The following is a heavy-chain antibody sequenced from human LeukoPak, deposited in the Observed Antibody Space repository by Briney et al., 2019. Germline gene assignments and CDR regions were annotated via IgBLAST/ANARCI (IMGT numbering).Heavy chain of an antibody. CDR1: GGSISSSSYY. J-gene: IGHJ5*02. CDR3: ARHNSYGDSARNWFDP. V-gene: IGHV4-39*01. Sequence: SETLSLTCTVSGGSISSSSYYWGWIRQPPGKGLEWIGIIYYSGSTYYNPSLKSRVTISVDTSENQFSLKLSSVTAADTAVYYCARHNSYGDSARNWFDPWGQGTLVTVSS. CDR2: IYYSGST. D-gene: IGHD4-17*01.